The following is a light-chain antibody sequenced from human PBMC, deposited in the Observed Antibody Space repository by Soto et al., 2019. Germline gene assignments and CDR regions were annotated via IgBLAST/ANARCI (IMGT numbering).Light chain of an antibody. CDR2: EVS. V-gene: IGLV2-8*01. CDR1: SSDIGGYNY. J-gene: IGLJ1*01. Sequence: QSALTQPPSASGSPGQSVTISCTGTSSDIGGYNYFSWYQQHPGKAPKLLIYEVSKRPSGVPDRFSGSKSGNRASLTVSGLQAEDEADYFCSSYAGSNTVGVFETGTKLTVL. CDR3: SSYAGSNTVGV.